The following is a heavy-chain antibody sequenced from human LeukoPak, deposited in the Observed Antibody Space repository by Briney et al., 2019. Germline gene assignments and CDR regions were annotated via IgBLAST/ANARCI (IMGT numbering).Heavy chain of an antibody. Sequence: ASVKVSCKASGYTFTGYYMHWVRQAPGQGLEWMGWIHPRSGETNYAYKFRGRVTMTRDTSISTTYMDLGSLGSDDTAVYYCARDGEYGTGNYYRGCFDYWGQGTLVTVSS. V-gene: IGHV1-2*02. CDR2: IHPRSGET. J-gene: IGHJ4*02. CDR1: GYTFTGYY. D-gene: IGHD3-10*01. CDR3: ARDGEYGTGNYYRGCFDY.